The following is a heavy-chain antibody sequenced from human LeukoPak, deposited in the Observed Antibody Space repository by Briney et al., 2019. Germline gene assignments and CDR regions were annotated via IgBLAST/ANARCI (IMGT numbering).Heavy chain of an antibody. Sequence: SETLSLTCTVSGGSISSYSWNWIRQPAGKGLEWIGRIYTSGSTNYNPSLESRVTMSVDMSKNQFSLKLNSVTAADTAVYYCARETDDYRFVPTNSNFDYWGQGTLVTVSS. CDR2: IYTSGST. CDR1: GGSISSYS. V-gene: IGHV4-4*07. D-gene: IGHD4-11*01. J-gene: IGHJ4*02. CDR3: ARETDDYRFVPTNSNFDY.